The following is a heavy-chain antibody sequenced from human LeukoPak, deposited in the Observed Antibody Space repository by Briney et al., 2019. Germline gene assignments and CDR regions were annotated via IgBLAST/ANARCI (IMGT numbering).Heavy chain of an antibody. CDR2: MQYDGSDI. D-gene: IGHD1-1*01. Sequence: GGSLRLSCVASGFTFSNYGTHWVRQAPGKGLEWVTFMQYDGSDIFYADSVKGRFTISRDNSKNTLYLQMNSLRAEDTAVYYCAKDTSTTGTTPLDYWGQGTLVTVSS. CDR3: AKDTSTTGTTPLDY. CDR1: GFTFSNYG. V-gene: IGHV3-30*02. J-gene: IGHJ4*02.